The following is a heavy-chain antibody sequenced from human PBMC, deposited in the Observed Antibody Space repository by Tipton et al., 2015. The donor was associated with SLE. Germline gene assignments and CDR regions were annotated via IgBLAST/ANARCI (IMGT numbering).Heavy chain of an antibody. CDR2: VYHSGST. D-gene: IGHD3-3*01. CDR3: ARFEIFGDSNWFDP. Sequence: TLSLTCTVSGDPISIYSWNWIRQPPGKGLEWIGEVYHSGSTHYNPSPKSRVTISVDKSKNQFSLELRSVTAADTAVYYCARFEIFGDSNWFDPWGQGALVTVSS. V-gene: IGHV4-59*12. CDR1: GDPISIYS. J-gene: IGHJ5*02.